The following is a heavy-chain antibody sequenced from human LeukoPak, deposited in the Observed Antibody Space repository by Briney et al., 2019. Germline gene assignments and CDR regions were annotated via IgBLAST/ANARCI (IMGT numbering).Heavy chain of an antibody. CDR2: ISSSSSYI. V-gene: IGHV3-21*01. Sequence: GGSLRLSCAASGFTFSSYSMNWVRQAPGKGLEWVSSISSSSSYIYYADSVKGRFTISRDNAKNSLYLQMNSLRAEDTAVYYCVRDTSYCSGGRCFATYSFDYWGQGTRVTVSS. J-gene: IGHJ4*02. CDR1: GFTFSSYS. CDR3: VRDTSYCSGGRCFATYSFDY. D-gene: IGHD2-15*01.